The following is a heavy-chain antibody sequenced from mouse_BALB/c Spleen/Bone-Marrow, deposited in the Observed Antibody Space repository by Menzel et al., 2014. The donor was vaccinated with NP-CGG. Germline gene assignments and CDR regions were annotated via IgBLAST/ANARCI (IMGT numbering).Heavy chain of an antibody. V-gene: IGHV1-63*01. CDR2: IYPGSGNN. J-gene: IGHJ2*01. Sequence: VQLQESGTELVRPGTSVKISCKASGYAFTNYWLGWVKQRPGHGLEWIGDIYPGSGNNYYNEKFKGKVTLTADKSSSTAYMQLSGLTSEDSAVYFCTRRRSLDYWGQGTTLTVSS. CDR3: TRRRSLDY. CDR1: GYAFTNYW.